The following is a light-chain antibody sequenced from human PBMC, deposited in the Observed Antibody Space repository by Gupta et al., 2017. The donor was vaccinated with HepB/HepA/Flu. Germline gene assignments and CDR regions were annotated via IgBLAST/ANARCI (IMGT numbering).Light chain of an antibody. Sequence: QSALTQPASVSGSPGQSITISCTGTSSDVGAYNYVSWYQQNPGKAPKIMIYDVSDRPSGVSNRFSGSTSGNTASLTISGLQAEDEADYFCSSYTSSITYVFGTGTKVTVL. CDR3: SSYTSSITYV. CDR2: DVS. V-gene: IGLV2-14*01. CDR1: SSDVGAYNY. J-gene: IGLJ1*01.